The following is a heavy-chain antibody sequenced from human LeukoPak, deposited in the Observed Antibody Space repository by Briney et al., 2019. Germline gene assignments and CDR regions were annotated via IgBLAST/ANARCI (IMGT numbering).Heavy chain of an antibody. J-gene: IGHJ4*02. V-gene: IGHV3-74*01. D-gene: IGHD6-19*01. CDR3: ATKQWLAPPPDS. Sequence: GGSLRLSCAASGFTFSKYWMRWVRQAPGKGLESVSRINTEGTVTTYADSVKGRFTVSRDNADNTMFLQMNSVRDEDTAVYYCATKQWLAPPPDSWGQGTPVTVSS. CDR2: INTEGTVT. CDR1: GFTFSKYW.